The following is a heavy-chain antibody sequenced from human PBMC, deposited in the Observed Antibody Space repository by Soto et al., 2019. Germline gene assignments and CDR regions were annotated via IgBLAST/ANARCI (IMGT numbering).Heavy chain of an antibody. V-gene: IGHV1-2*02. J-gene: IGHJ5*02. CDR1: GYTFTDYF. CDR3: ARVTLNAGTWFDA. D-gene: IGHD1-1*01. CDR2: INPKSRGT. Sequence: QVQLVQSGAEVKKPGASVKVSCKASGYTFTDYFIHWVRQAPGQGVEWMGWINPKSRGTNYAPKFQGRVTMTRDTSNSTAYMELRGLRSDDTAVYYCARVTLNAGTWFDAGGQGALVTVSS.